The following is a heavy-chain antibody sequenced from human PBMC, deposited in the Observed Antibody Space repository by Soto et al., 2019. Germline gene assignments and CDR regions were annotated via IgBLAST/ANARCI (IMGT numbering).Heavy chain of an antibody. CDR2: IHYSGST. D-gene: IGHD2-8*01. CDR1: GDSIGTTHSY. Sequence: KSSETLSLTCTVSGDSIGTTHSYWAWIRQSPGKGLEWIGNIHYSGSTYYMPSLRSRVTLSVDTSKNQFSLRLTSVTAEDTAVYYCARHEGNGNVWPLDYWGKGILVTVSS. CDR3: ARHEGNGNVWPLDY. V-gene: IGHV4-39*01. J-gene: IGHJ4*02.